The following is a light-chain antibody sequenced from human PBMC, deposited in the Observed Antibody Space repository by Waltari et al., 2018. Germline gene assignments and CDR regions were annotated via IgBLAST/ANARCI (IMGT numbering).Light chain of an antibody. CDR1: SSNFGAGYD. J-gene: IGLJ3*02. V-gene: IGLV1-40*01. Sequence: QSVLTQPPSMSGAPGQKVTIPCTGGSSNFGAGYDVHWYQQFPGTAPKLLIFGNTNRAPGVPGRFSGSRSGTSASLAIAGVQSEDEAVYYCQSFDSSLSASVFGGGTKLTVL. CDR3: QSFDSSLSASV. CDR2: GNT.